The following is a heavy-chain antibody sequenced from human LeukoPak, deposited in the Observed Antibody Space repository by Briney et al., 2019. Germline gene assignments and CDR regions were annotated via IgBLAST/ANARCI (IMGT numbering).Heavy chain of an antibody. Sequence: GGSLRLSCAASGFTFSTYWMYWVRHAPGKGPVWVSRIKTDGTYTNYADSVKGRFTISRDNAKNTLYLQMNSLRAEDTAVYYCAKDFDYWGQGTLVTVSS. J-gene: IGHJ4*02. CDR2: IKTDGTYT. CDR1: GFTFSTYW. V-gene: IGHV3-74*01. CDR3: AKDFDY.